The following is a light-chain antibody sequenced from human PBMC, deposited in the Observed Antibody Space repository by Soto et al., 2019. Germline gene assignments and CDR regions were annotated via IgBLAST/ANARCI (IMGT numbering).Light chain of an antibody. CDR2: DVN. V-gene: IGLV2-8*01. Sequence: QAVLTQPPSASGSPGQSVTISCTGTSSDVGGYNYVSWYQQYPGKAPKLLIYDVNKRPSGVPDRFSGSKSGNTASLTVSGLQAEDEADYYCSTYAGNNKYVFGSGTKLTVL. CDR1: SSDVGGYNY. CDR3: STYAGNNKYV. J-gene: IGLJ1*01.